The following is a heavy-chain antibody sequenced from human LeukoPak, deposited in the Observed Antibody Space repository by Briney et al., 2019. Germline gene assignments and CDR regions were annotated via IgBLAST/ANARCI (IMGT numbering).Heavy chain of an antibody. V-gene: IGHV4-61*02. CDR1: GGSISSGSHY. J-gene: IGHJ5*02. CDR2: IYTSGNT. CDR3: AGEVGGSWFDP. D-gene: IGHD1-26*01. Sequence: SETLSLTCAVSGGSISSGSHYWSWIRQPAGKGLEWIGRIYTSGNTNYNPSLKSRVTISLDTSKNQFSLNLSSVTAADTAVYYCAGEVGGSWFDPWGLGTLVTVSS.